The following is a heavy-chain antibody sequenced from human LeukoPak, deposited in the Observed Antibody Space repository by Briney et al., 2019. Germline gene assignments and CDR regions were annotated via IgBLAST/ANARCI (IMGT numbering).Heavy chain of an antibody. D-gene: IGHD3-22*01. V-gene: IGHV4-59*06. CDR2: IYYSGST. Sequence: PSETLSLNCTVSGGSISSYYWSWIRQHPGKGLEWIGYIYYSGSTYYNPSLKSRVTISVDTSKNQFSLKLSSVTAADTAVYYCARDHYYDSSGHHPGAFDIWGQGTMVTVSS. CDR1: GGSISSYY. J-gene: IGHJ3*02. CDR3: ARDHYYDSSGHHPGAFDI.